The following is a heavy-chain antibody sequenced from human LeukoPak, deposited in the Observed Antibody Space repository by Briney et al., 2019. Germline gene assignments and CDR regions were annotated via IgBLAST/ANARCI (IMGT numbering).Heavy chain of an antibody. Sequence: GGSLRLSCAASGFTFSDYYMSWIRQAPGKGLEWVSYISSSGSTIYYADSVKGRFTISRDNAKNSLYLQMNSLRAEDTAVYYCARDPSYSSSDGYFDYWGQGTLVTVSS. CDR2: ISSSGSTI. J-gene: IGHJ4*02. V-gene: IGHV3-11*04. D-gene: IGHD6-13*01. CDR3: ARDPSYSSSDGYFDY. CDR1: GFTFSDYY.